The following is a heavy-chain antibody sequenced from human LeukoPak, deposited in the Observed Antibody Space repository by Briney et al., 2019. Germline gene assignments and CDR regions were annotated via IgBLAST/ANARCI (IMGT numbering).Heavy chain of an antibody. CDR3: ARAGFYGRKYADFDY. D-gene: IGHD4-17*01. V-gene: IGHV1-2*02. CDR2: INPNSGGT. CDR1: GYTFTSYD. J-gene: IGHJ4*02. Sequence: ASVKVSFKASGYTFTSYDINWVRQATGQGLEWMGWINPNSGGTNYAQKFQGRVTMTRDTSISTAYMELSRLRSDDTAVYYCARAGFYGRKYADFDYWGQGTLVTVSS.